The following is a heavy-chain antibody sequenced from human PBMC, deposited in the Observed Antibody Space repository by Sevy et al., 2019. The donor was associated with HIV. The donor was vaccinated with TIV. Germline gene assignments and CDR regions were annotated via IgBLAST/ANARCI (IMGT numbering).Heavy chain of an antibody. V-gene: IGHV3-53*01. CDR3: ARLSVYYYDSSGYYTTGHAFDI. J-gene: IGHJ3*02. D-gene: IGHD3-22*01. Sequence: GGSLRFSCAASGFSVSNSYMSWVRQAPGKGLQWVSVIYSGDSTYYTDSVKGRLTISRENSKNTLYLQMNSLRAEDTAVYYCARLSVYYYDSSGYYTTGHAFDIWGQGTMVTVSS. CDR1: GFSVSNSY. CDR2: IYSGDST.